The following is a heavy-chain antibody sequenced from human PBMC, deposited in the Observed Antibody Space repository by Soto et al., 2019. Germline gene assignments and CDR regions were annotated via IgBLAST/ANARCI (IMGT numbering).Heavy chain of an antibody. D-gene: IGHD3-3*01. CDR2: IYYSGST. V-gene: IGHV4-30-4*01. J-gene: IGHJ6*02. CDR3: ARGGLYYDFWGGYYSCPGGMDV. Sequence: PSETLSLTCTVSGGSISSGDYYWSWIRQPPGKGLEWIGYIYYSGSTYYNPSFKSRVTISVDTSKNQFSLKLSSVTAADTAVYYCARGGLYYDFWGGYYSCPGGMDVWGQGTTVTVSS. CDR1: GGSISSGDYY.